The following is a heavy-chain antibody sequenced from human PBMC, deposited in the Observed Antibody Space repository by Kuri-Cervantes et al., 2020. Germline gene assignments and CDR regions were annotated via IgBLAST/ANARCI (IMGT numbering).Heavy chain of an antibody. CDR1: GFTFSSYA. D-gene: IGHD3-3*01. CDR3: ARDTIFGIDY. CDR2: ISYDGSNK. J-gene: IGHJ4*02. Sequence: GGSLRLSCAASGFTFSSYAMHWVRPAPGKGLEWVAVISYDGSNKYYADAVKGRFTISRDNSKNTLYLQMSSLRAEDTAVYYCARDTIFGIDYWGQGTLVTVSS. V-gene: IGHV3-30*04.